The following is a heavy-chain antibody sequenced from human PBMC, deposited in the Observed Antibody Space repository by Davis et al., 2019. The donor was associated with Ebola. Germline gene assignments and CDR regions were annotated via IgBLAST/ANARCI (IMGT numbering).Heavy chain of an antibody. D-gene: IGHD2-15*01. CDR2: IYPGDPDT. J-gene: IGHJ4*02. V-gene: IGHV5-51*01. CDR3: ARGYCSGGSCPGYFDY. CDR1: GYSFTSYW. Sequence: TVSCKGSGYSFTSYWIGWVRQMPGKGLEWMGIIYPGDPDTRYSPSFQGQVTISADKSISTAYLQWSSLKASDTAMDYCARGYCSGGSCPGYFDYWGQGTLVTVSS.